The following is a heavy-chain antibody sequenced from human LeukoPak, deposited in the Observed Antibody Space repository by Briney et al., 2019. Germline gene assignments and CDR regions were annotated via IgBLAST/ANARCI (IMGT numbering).Heavy chain of an antibody. CDR3: ARLSGSGSYYNTMGHDY. D-gene: IGHD3-10*01. Sequence: SQTLSLTCTVSGGSISSGGYYWSWIRQHPGKGLEWIGYIYYSGSTYYNPSLKSRVTISVDTSKNQFSLKLSSVTAADTAVYYCARLSGSGSYYNTMGHDYWGQGTLVTVSS. CDR2: IYYSGST. CDR1: GGSISSGGYY. J-gene: IGHJ4*02. V-gene: IGHV4-31*03.